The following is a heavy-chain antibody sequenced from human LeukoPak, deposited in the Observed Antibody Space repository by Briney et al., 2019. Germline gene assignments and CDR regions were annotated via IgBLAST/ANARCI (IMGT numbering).Heavy chain of an antibody. D-gene: IGHD3-10*01. J-gene: IGHJ4*02. CDR3: ARGYGSGSYTPTKN. CDR1: GFTFSSYW. Sequence: PGGSLRLSCAVSGFTFSSYWMSWVRQAPGKGLEWVANIKHGASEKYYVDSVEGRFTISRDDAKNSLYLEMNSLRVEDTAVYYCARGYGSGSYTPTKNWGQGVLVTVSS. V-gene: IGHV3-7*04. CDR2: IKHGASEK.